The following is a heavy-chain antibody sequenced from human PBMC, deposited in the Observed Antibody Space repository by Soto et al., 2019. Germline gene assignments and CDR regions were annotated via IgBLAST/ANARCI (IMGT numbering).Heavy chain of an antibody. CDR3: AKGPYYYYYMDV. Sequence: EVQLVESGGGLVQPGRSLRLSCAASGFTFDDYAMHWVRQAPGKGLEWVSGISWNSGSIGYADSVKGLFTISRDNAQNSLYLQMNSLRAEDTALYYGAKGPYYYYYMDVWGKGTTGTVSS. V-gene: IGHV3-9*01. J-gene: IGHJ6*03. CDR2: ISWNSGSI. CDR1: GFTFDDYA.